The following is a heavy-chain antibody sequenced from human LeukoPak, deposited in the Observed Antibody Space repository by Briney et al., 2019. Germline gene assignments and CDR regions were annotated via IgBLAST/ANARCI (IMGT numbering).Heavy chain of an antibody. CDR3: AKDDNYYDSSGYSD. CDR1: GFTFSSYG. Sequence: GGSLRLSCAASGFTFSSYGMHWVRQAPGKGLEGVAFIRYDGSNKYYADSVKGRFTISRDNSKNTLYLQMNSLRAEDTAVYYCAKDDNYYDSSGYSDWSQGTLVTVSS. D-gene: IGHD3-22*01. J-gene: IGHJ4*02. V-gene: IGHV3-30*02. CDR2: IRYDGSNK.